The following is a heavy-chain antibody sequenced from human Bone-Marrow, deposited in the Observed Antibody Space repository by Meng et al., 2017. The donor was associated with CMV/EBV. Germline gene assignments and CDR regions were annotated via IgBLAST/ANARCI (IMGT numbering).Heavy chain of an antibody. Sequence: GESLKISCATSGFTFSSYDMHWVRQPTGKGLEWFSGIATDGATFYTGSVKGRFTISRENGMNSLYLQMNSLRADDTAVYHCAKSMLRGVHGGVDIWGQGTMVTVSS. CDR3: AKSMLRGVHGGVDI. CDR2: IATDGAT. D-gene: IGHD3-10*01. CDR1: GFTFSSYD. V-gene: IGHV3-13*01. J-gene: IGHJ3*02.